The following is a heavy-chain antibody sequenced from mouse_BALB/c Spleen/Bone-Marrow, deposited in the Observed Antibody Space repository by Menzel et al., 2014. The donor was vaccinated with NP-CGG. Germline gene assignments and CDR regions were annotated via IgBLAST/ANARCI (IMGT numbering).Heavy chain of an antibody. V-gene: IGHV1S16*01. CDR1: GYTFTSYW. J-gene: IGHJ4*01. Sequence: QVHVKQSGAELVKPGASVKLSCKASGYTFTSYWMHWVKLRPGQGFEWIGEINPSNGGTNYNEKFKRKATLTVDKSSSTAYMQLSSLTSEDSAVYYCTYMGYYGSSYAMDYWGQGTSATVSS. CDR2: INPSNGGT. D-gene: IGHD1-1*01. CDR3: TYMGYYGSSYAMDY.